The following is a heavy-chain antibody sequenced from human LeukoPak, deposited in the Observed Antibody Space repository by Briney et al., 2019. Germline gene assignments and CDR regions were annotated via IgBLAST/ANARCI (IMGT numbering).Heavy chain of an antibody. CDR1: GGSISSSNW. Sequence: PSETLSLTCAVSGGSISSSNWWSWVRQPPGKGLEWIGGIYHSGSTNYNPSLKSRVTISVDKSKNQFSLKLGPVTAADTAVYYCARYCSGGSCENSFDYWGQGTLVTVSS. CDR2: IYHSGST. V-gene: IGHV4-4*02. J-gene: IGHJ4*02. CDR3: ARYCSGGSCENSFDY. D-gene: IGHD2-15*01.